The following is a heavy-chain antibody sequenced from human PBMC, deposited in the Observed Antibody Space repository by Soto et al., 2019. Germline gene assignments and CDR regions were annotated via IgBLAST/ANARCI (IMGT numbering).Heavy chain of an antibody. D-gene: IGHD5-12*01. CDR2: IIPIFGTA. CDR1: GGTFSSYA. CDR3: ASNVEMATTPSNWFDP. J-gene: IGHJ5*02. Sequence: SVKVSCQASGGTFSSYAISWVRQAPGQGLEWMGGIIPIFGTANYAQKFQGRVTITADESTSTAYMELSSLRSEDTAVYYCASNVEMATTPSNWFDPWGQGTLVTVSS. V-gene: IGHV1-69*13.